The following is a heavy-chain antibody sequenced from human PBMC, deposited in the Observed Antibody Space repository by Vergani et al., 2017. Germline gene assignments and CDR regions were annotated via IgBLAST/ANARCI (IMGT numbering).Heavy chain of an antibody. D-gene: IGHD5-12*01. V-gene: IGHV4-59*01. CDR2: IYYSGST. CDR1: GGSISSYY. CDR3: ARGGGYDVLTNFDY. Sequence: QVQLPESGPGLVKPSETLSLTCTVSGGSISSYYWSWIRQPPGKGLEWIGYIYYSGSTNYNTTLKSRVTISVDTSKNQFSLKLSSVTAADTAVYYCARGGGYDVLTNFDYWGQGTLVTVSS. J-gene: IGHJ4*02.